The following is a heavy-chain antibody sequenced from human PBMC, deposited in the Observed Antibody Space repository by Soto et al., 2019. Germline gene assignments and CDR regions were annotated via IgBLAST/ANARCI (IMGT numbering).Heavy chain of an antibody. Sequence: QVQLQESGPGLVKPSQTLSLTCTVSGGSISSGGYYWSWIRQHPGQGLEWLGYIYYRGSTYYNPSLKSRVTISVDTSKNQFSLKLSSVTAADTAVYYCARVHSAPNCSGGSCYPPGAFDIGGQGTMVTVSS. CDR3: ARVHSAPNCSGGSCYPPGAFDI. CDR2: IYYRGST. D-gene: IGHD2-15*01. CDR1: GGSISSGGYY. V-gene: IGHV4-31*03. J-gene: IGHJ3*02.